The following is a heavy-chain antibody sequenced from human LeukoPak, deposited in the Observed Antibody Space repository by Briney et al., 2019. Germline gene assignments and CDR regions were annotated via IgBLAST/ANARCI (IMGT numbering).Heavy chain of an antibody. CDR3: ARDFTYYDFWSGNYYYYGMDV. J-gene: IGHJ6*02. CDR2: IWYAGSNK. Sequence: GRSLRLSCAASGFTFSSYGMHWVRQAPGKGLEWVAVIWYAGSNKYYADSVKGRFTISRDNSKNTLYLQMNSLRAEDTAVYYCARDFTYYDFWSGNYYYYGMDVWGQGTTVTVSS. D-gene: IGHD3-3*01. CDR1: GFTFSSYG. V-gene: IGHV3-33*01.